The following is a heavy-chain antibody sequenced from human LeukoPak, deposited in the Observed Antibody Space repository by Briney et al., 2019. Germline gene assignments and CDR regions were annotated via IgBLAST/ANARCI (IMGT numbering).Heavy chain of an antibody. J-gene: IGHJ4*02. CDR2: IYGGGGT. CDR1: GFTVNSHY. D-gene: IGHD7-27*01. CDR3: VRLGSTSDHFDY. Sequence: GGSLRLSCAASGFTVNSHYMSWVRQAPGKGLEWVSIIYGGGGTYYADSVKGRFTISSDNSKNTLFLQMNTLRAEDTAVYCCVRLGSTSDHFDYWGQGTLVTVSS. V-gene: IGHV3-53*01.